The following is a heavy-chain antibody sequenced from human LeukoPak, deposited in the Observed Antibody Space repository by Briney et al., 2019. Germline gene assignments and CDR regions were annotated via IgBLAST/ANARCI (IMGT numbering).Heavy chain of an antibody. V-gene: IGHV3-21*01. Sequence: TTGGSLRLSCAASGFTFSSYSMNWVRQAPGKGLEWVSSISSSSSYIYYADSVKGRFTISRDNAKNSLYLQMNSLRAEDTAVYYCARGVVVTATPPFDYWGQGTLVTVSS. CDR2: ISSSSSYI. J-gene: IGHJ4*02. CDR3: ARGVVVTATPPFDY. D-gene: IGHD2-21*02. CDR1: GFTFSSYS.